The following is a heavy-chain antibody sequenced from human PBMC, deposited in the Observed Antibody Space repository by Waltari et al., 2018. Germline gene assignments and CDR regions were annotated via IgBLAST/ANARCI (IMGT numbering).Heavy chain of an antibody. J-gene: IGHJ4*02. Sequence: VHLVESGGGLVRPGRSLRLSCAASGFIFDDSGMDWVRQAPGKGLGWVACINVTSGTIHSAASVKGRFTISRDNAENSLYVQMNSLTTEDTAVYYCTKDMDGATAMAPRLDFWGQGTLVTVSS. CDR2: INVTSGTI. D-gene: IGHD5-18*01. V-gene: IGHV3-9*01. CDR3: TKDMDGATAMAPRLDF. CDR1: GFIFDDSG.